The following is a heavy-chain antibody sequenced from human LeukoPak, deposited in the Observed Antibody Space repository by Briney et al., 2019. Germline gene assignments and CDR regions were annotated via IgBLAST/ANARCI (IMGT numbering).Heavy chain of an antibody. CDR1: GGSISSGGYY. D-gene: IGHD3-22*01. J-gene: IGHJ4*02. V-gene: IGHV4-39*07. Sequence: SETLSLTCTVSGGSISSGGYYWSWIRQPPGKGLEWIGEINHSGSTNYNPSLKSRVTISVDTSKNQFSLKLSSVTAADTAVYYCARARLYRYASSGYYSKTYYFDYWGQGTLVTVSS. CDR3: ARARLYRYASSGYYSKTYYFDY. CDR2: INHSGST.